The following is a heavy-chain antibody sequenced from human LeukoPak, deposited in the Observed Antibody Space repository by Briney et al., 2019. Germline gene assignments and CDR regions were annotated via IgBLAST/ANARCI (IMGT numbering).Heavy chain of an antibody. CDR2: IRSKAYGGTT. D-gene: IGHD2-15*01. Sequence: GGSLGLSCTASGFTFGDYAMSWFRQAPGKGLEWVGFIRSKAYGGTTEYAASVKGRFTISRDDSKSIAYLQMNSLKTEDTAVYYCTRDREGIGYCSGGSCRGYLVFDYWGQGTLVTVSS. CDR3: TRDREGIGYCSGGSCRGYLVFDY. J-gene: IGHJ4*02. CDR1: GFTFGDYA. V-gene: IGHV3-49*03.